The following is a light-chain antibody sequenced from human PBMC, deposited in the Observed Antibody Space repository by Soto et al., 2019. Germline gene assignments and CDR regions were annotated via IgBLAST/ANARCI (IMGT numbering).Light chain of an antibody. CDR1: ISDVGGYNY. CDR3: TSYASTSTYLV. CDR2: EVF. J-gene: IGLJ2*01. Sequence: QSALTQPASVSGSPGQSITISCTGTISDVGGYNYVSWYQHHPGKAPNLLMYEVFNRPSGVSNRFSGSRSGNTASLTISGLQADDEADYYCTSYASTSTYLVFGGGTKVTVL. V-gene: IGLV2-14*01.